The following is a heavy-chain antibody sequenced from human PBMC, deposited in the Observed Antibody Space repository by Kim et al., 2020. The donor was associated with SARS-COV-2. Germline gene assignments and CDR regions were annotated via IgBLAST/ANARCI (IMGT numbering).Heavy chain of an antibody. V-gene: IGHV3-15*01. CDR3: AADPTRGSPGIDY. Sequence: YAAPVKGRYSISRDDSKETFYLQMDSLRIEDTAVYYCAADPTRGSPGIDYWGQGALVTVSS. J-gene: IGHJ4*02. D-gene: IGHD1-26*01.